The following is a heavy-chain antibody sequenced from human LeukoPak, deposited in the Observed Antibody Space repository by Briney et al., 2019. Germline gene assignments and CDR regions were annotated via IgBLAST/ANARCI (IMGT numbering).Heavy chain of an antibody. CDR1: GFTFSSYE. D-gene: IGHD6-19*01. Sequence: GGSLRLSCAASGFTFSSYEMNWVRQAPGKGLEWVSYISSSGSTIYYADSVKGRFTISRDNAKNSLYLQMNSLRAEDTAVYYCARAAGIAVAGTLPSYYYYMDVWGKGTTVTISS. CDR3: ARAAGIAVAGTLPSYYYYMDV. V-gene: IGHV3-48*03. J-gene: IGHJ6*03. CDR2: ISSSGSTI.